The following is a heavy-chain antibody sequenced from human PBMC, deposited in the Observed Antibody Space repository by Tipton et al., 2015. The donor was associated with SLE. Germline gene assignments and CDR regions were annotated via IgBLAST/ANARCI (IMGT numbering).Heavy chain of an antibody. D-gene: IGHD4-23*01. V-gene: IGHV3-74*01. CDR1: GFTFSSYW. CDR3: ANYGGHRPPGGSRDY. J-gene: IGHJ4*02. CDR2: INTDGSTT. Sequence: GSLRLSCAASGFTFSSYWMHWVRQAPGKGLVWVSCINTDGSTTTYADSVKGRLTISRDNAKNTLYLQINSLRVEDTAVYYCANYGGHRPPGGSRDYWGQGSLVTVPS.